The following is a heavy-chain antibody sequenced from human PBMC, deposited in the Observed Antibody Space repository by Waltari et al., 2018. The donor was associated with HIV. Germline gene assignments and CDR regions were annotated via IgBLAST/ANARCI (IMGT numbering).Heavy chain of an antibody. CDR2: LTPVFGTT. V-gene: IGHV1-69*13. CDR3: AASPERPGFEAPLFFFDY. D-gene: IGHD5-12*01. Sequence: VQLVQSGAEMKKPGPSVRVSCKCSRDVFTNFSFNWLRQAPGQRPEWMAGLTPVFGTTDYARKFRGRVTRSADKSASTIYMDLRSLSSGDTAVYYCAASPERPGFEAPLFFFDYWGQGTLITVSS. CDR1: RDVFTNFS. J-gene: IGHJ4*02.